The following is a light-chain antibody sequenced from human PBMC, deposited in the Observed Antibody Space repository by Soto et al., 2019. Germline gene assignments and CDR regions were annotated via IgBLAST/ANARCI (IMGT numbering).Light chain of an antibody. CDR2: GAS. V-gene: IGKV3-20*01. CDR1: QSVSSSY. J-gene: IGKJ5*01. CDR3: QQYGSSPSIT. Sequence: EIVLTQSPGTPSLSPGARATLSCRASQSVSSSYLAWYQQKPGQAPRLLIYGASSRATGMPDRFSGSVSGTDFALTISRLVPEDFAVYYCQQYGSSPSITFGQGTRLEIK.